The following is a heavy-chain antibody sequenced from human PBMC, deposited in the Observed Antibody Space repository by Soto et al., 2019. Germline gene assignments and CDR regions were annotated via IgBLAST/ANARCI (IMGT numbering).Heavy chain of an antibody. D-gene: IGHD6-19*01. CDR3: AREGPSGWPHAFDI. CDR2: IYSGGST. CDR1: GFTVSSND. J-gene: IGHJ3*02. Sequence: EVQLVESGGGLVQPGGSLRLSCAASGFTVSSNDMSWVRQAPGKGLEWVSVIYSGGSTYYADSVKGRFTISRHNSKNTLYLQMNSLRAEDTAVYYCAREGPSGWPHAFDIWGQGTLVTVSS. V-gene: IGHV3-53*04.